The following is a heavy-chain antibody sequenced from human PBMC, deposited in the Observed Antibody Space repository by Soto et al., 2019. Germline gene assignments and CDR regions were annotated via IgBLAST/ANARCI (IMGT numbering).Heavy chain of an antibody. CDR3: ARGSGGGIAVAWYRYYYYGMDV. J-gene: IGHJ6*02. D-gene: IGHD6-19*01. Sequence: PSETLSLTCTVSGGSISSSNWWSWVRQPPGKGLEWIGEIYHSGSTNYNPSLKSRVTISVDKSKSQFSLKLSSVTAADTAVYYCARGSGGGIAVAWYRYYYYGMDVWGQGTTVTVSS. CDR1: GGSISSSNW. V-gene: IGHV4-4*02. CDR2: IYHSGST.